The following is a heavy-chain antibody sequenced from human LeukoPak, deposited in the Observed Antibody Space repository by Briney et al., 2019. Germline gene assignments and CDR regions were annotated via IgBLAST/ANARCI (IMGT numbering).Heavy chain of an antibody. D-gene: IGHD3-22*01. CDR2: FDPEDGET. CDR1: GYTLTELS. Sequence: ASVKVSCKVSGYTLTELSMHWVRQAPGKGLEWMGGFDPEDGETIYAQKFQGRVTMTEDTSTDTAYMKLSSLRSEDTAVYYCATLTDITMIVVEYYFDYWGQGTLVTVSS. J-gene: IGHJ4*02. CDR3: ATLTDITMIVVEYYFDY. V-gene: IGHV1-24*01.